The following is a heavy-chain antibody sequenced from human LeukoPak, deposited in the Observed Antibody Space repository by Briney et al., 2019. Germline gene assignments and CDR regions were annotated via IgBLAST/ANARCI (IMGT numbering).Heavy chain of an antibody. J-gene: IGHJ5*02. CDR3: ARGKRGLGSGINWFDP. CDR2: INHSGST. D-gene: IGHD3-10*01. Sequence: PSETLSLTCAVYDGSFSGYYWSWIRQPPGKGLEWIGEINHSGSTNYNPSLKSRVTISVDTSKNQFSLKLSSVTAADTAVYYCARGKRGLGSGINWFDPWGQGTLVTVSS. V-gene: IGHV4-34*01. CDR1: DGSFSGYY.